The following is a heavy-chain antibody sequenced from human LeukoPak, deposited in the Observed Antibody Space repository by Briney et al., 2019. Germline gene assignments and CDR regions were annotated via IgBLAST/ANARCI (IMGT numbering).Heavy chain of an antibody. V-gene: IGHV1-2*06. J-gene: IGHJ4*02. Sequence: ASVKVSCKPSGYTFINHYIHWVRQAPGQGLEWMGRINPNSGGTNYAQKFQGRVTMTRDTSISTAYMELSRLRSDDTAVYYCARDKEDYWGQGTLVTVSS. CDR2: INPNSGGT. CDR1: GYTFINHY. CDR3: ARDKEDY.